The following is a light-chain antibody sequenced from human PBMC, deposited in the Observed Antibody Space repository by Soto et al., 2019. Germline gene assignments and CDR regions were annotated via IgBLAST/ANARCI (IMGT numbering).Light chain of an antibody. CDR1: QRISTW. CDR2: DAS. V-gene: IGKV1-5*01. CDR3: QQYNSYPRT. Sequence: DIQMTQSPSTLSASVGDGVPITCRASQRISTWLAWYQKKPWKDPRILISDASSLETGVPSRFSGSGSGTQFNLTNSRLQTDDFATYYSQQYNSYPRTFGHGTRLEIK. J-gene: IGKJ5*01.